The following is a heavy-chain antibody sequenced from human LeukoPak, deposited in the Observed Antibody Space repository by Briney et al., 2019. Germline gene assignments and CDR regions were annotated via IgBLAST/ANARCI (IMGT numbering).Heavy chain of an antibody. Sequence: PVKVSCKASGGTFSTYAISWVRQAPGQGHEWMGGIIPVFRTANYAQKFQGRVTITADELTTTFYMELSSLRSEDTAVYYCARANKITGTTGRAFDIWGPGTMVTVSS. CDR1: GGTFSTYA. CDR3: ARANKITGTTGRAFDI. J-gene: IGHJ3*02. D-gene: IGHD1-20*01. V-gene: IGHV1-69*13. CDR2: IIPVFRTA.